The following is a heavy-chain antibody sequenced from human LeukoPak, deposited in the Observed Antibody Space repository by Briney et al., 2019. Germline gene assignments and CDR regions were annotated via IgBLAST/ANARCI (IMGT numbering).Heavy chain of an antibody. CDR3: ARDLAWGAY. CDR2: ITSSSSSI. D-gene: IGHD4/OR15-4a*01. Sequence: GGSLRLSCVASGFTFSIYTMSWVRQAPGKGLEWVSSITSSSSSIYSADSVKGRLTISRDNAKNSLYLEMNGLRDEDTAVYYCARDLAWGAYWGQGTLVTVSS. J-gene: IGHJ4*02. V-gene: IGHV3-21*01. CDR1: GFTFSIYT.